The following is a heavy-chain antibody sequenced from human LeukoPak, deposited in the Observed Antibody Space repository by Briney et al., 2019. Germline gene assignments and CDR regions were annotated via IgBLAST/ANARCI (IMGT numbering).Heavy chain of an antibody. CDR2: ISTSSSYI. CDR1: GLIFSSYS. CDR3: AKDSHWILFDD. D-gene: IGHD2-2*03. Sequence: GGSLTLSCAPSGLIFSSYSMNWVRHAPGKGLEWVSFISTSSSYIYYADSVKGRFTICRDNSKNTLYLQMNSLRDEDAAVYYCAKDSHWILFDDWGQGTLVTVSS. J-gene: IGHJ4*02. V-gene: IGHV3-21*04.